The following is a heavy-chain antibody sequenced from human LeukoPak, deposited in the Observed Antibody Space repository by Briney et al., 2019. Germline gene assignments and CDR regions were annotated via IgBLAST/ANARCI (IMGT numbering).Heavy chain of an antibody. Sequence: SETLSLTCSVSGDSVSSSSYYWGWIRQPPGKGLEDIGCIYHSGSTFYNPSLESRVTISVETSENHFSLKLSSVTAADTAVYYCARLKGYYIDFWGQGTLVTVSS. CDR2: IYHSGST. CDR3: ARLKGYYIDF. CDR1: GDSVSSSSYY. V-gene: IGHV4-39*02. J-gene: IGHJ4*02.